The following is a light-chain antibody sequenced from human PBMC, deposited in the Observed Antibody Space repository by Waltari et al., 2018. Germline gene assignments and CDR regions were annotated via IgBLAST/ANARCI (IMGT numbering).Light chain of an antibody. CDR1: RAISNY. Sequence: DIQMTQSPSSLSASVGDRVTITCRASRAISNYVNWYQQRPGLAPKLLIYAASTLQGGVPTRFTGSGSGTDFTLTISSLQAEDVAVYYCQQYYTVSRTFGQGTRVEIK. CDR2: AAS. J-gene: IGKJ1*01. CDR3: QQYYTVSRT. V-gene: IGKV1-39*01.